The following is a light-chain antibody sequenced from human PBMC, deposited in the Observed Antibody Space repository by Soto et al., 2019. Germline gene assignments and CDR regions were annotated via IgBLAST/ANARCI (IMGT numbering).Light chain of an antibody. CDR1: SSNIGAGFD. J-gene: IGLJ2*01. Sequence: QSVLTQPRSVSGAPGQRVTISCSGNSSNIGAGFDVHWYQQLRGAAPKLLIYASTNRPSGVPDRFSGSKSDTSASLAITGLQIDDEADYYCQSYDTGLTGHVLFGGGTKVTVL. CDR2: AST. CDR3: QSYDTGLTGHVL. V-gene: IGLV1-40*01.